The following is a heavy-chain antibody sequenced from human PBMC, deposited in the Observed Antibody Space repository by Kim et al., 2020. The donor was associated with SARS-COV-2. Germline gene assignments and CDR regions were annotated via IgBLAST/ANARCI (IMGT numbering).Heavy chain of an antibody. J-gene: IGHJ4*02. CDR3: AKDPGRYFDWLSRGGFDY. Sequence: KGRFTISRDNAKNSLYLQMNSLRAEDTALYYCAKDPGRYFDWLSRGGFDYWGQGTLVTVSS. V-gene: IGHV3-9*01. D-gene: IGHD3-9*01.